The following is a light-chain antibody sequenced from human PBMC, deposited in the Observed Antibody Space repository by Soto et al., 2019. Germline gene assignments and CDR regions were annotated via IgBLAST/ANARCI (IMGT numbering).Light chain of an antibody. CDR2: DTI. CDR3: GTWDTSLSAAV. CDR1: SSNIGNNF. Sequence: QSVLTQPPSLSAAPGQKDTISCSGSSSNIGNNFLSWYPQLPGTAPKLFTYDTIIRSSGLPDRFPGSKSGTSATLGITGLQTGDEADYYCGTWDTSLSAAVFGTGTKVTVL. V-gene: IGLV1-51*01. J-gene: IGLJ1*01.